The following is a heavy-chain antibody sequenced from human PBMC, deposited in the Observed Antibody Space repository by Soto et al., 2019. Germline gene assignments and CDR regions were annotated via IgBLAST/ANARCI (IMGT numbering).Heavy chain of an antibody. CDR2: INPNNGNT. Sequence: QVQLVQSGAEVKKPGASVRVSCKASGYSFTTYDINWVRQATGQGLEWMGWINPNNGNTGYAQKFQGRVTLTRTTSISTAYMELSSLSSDDTAVYYCERTSSGTREGFDPWGQGTLVTVSS. J-gene: IGHJ5*02. V-gene: IGHV1-8*01. CDR1: GYSFTTYD. CDR3: ERTSSGTREGFDP. D-gene: IGHD1-7*01.